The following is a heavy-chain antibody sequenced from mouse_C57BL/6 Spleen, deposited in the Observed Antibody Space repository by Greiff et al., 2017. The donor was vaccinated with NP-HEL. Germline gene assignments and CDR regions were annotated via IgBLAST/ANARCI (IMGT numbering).Heavy chain of an antibody. J-gene: IGHJ2*01. CDR1: GYSFTGYY. Sequence: VQLQQSGPELVKPGASVKISCKASGYSFTGYYMNWVKQSPEKSLEWIGEINPSTGGTTYNQKFKAKATLTVDKSSSTAYMQLKSLTSEDSAVYYCARLLRRYYGNYDFDYWGQGTTLTVSS. CDR3: ARLLRRYYGNYDFDY. CDR2: INPSTGGT. D-gene: IGHD2-1*01. V-gene: IGHV1-42*01.